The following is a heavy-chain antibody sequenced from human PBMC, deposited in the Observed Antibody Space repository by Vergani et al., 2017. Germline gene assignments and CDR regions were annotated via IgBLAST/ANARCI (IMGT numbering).Heavy chain of an antibody. V-gene: IGHV4-39*07. CDR3: ARGGTVVGSGAFDI. CDR2: IYYSGST. Sequence: QLQLQESGPGLVKPSATLSLTCSVSGASIRSSNYYWGWIRQPPGKGLEWIASIYYSGSTYYNPSLKSRVTISVDTSKNQFSLKLSSVTAADTAVYYCARGGTVVGSGAFDIWGQGTMVTVSS. D-gene: IGHD4-23*01. J-gene: IGHJ3*02. CDR1: GASIRSSNYY.